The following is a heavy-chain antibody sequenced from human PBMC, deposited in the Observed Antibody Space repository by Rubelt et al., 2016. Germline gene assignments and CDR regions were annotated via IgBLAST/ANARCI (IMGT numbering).Heavy chain of an antibody. Sequence: VQLVESGGGLVKPGGSLRLSCAASGFTFSDYYMSWIRQPPGKGLEWISYISGFGTTIYYADSVKGRFTISRDNAKNSRDLQMNMQRAEDTAGYYCTRSMATAQWGQGTLVTVSS. CDR2: ISGFGTTI. V-gene: IGHV3-11*04. J-gene: IGHJ4*02. D-gene: IGHD5-24*01. CDR3: TRSMATAQ. CDR1: GFTFSDYY.